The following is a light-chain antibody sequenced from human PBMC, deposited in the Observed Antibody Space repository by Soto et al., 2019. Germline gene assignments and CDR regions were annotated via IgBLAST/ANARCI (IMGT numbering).Light chain of an antibody. Sequence: DIQMTQSPSSLSASVGDRVTITCRASQGISSYLAWYQQKPGKAPKLLIYAASTLQSGVPSRFSGSGSGTEFTLTISSLQPEGFATYYCQQLNSYPRTFGQGTKVDIK. J-gene: IGKJ1*01. CDR2: AAS. V-gene: IGKV1-9*01. CDR3: QQLNSYPRT. CDR1: QGISSY.